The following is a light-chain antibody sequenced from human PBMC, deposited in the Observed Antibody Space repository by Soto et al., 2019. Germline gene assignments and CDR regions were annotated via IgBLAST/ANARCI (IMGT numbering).Light chain of an antibody. J-gene: IGLJ2*01. CDR3: SSYAGSNTRVV. CDR1: SSDVGGYNY. Sequence: QSVLTQPPSASGSPGQSVTISCTGTSSDVGGYNYVSWYQQHPGKAPKLMIYEVSKRPSGVPDRFSGSKSGNTASLTVSGLQAEDEADYYSSSYAGSNTRVVFGGGTKVTVL. V-gene: IGLV2-8*01. CDR2: EVS.